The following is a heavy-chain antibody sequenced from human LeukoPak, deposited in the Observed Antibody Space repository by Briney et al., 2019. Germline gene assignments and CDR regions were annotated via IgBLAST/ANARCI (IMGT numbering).Heavy chain of an antibody. CDR2: INPNSGGT. Sequence: ASVKVSCKASGYTFTGYYMHWVRQAPGQGLEWMGWINPNSGGTNYAQKFQGWVTMTRDTSISTAYMELSRLRSDDTAVYYCARGGPVAATHKYFQHWGQGTLVTVSS. CDR3: ARGGPVAATHKYFQH. V-gene: IGHV1-2*04. CDR1: GYTFTGYY. D-gene: IGHD6-19*01. J-gene: IGHJ1*01.